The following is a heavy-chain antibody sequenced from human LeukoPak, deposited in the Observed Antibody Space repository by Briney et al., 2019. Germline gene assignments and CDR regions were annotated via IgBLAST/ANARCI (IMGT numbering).Heavy chain of an antibody. J-gene: IGHJ3*02. D-gene: IGHD3-22*01. Sequence: ASVKVSCKASGYTFTSYGISWVRQAPGQGLEWMGWISAYNGNTNYAQKFQGRVTITADKSTSTAYMELSSLRSEDTAVYYCARGTEYYYDSSGYDAFDIWGQGTMVTVSS. V-gene: IGHV1-18*01. CDR1: GYTFTSYG. CDR2: ISAYNGNT. CDR3: ARGTEYYYDSSGYDAFDI.